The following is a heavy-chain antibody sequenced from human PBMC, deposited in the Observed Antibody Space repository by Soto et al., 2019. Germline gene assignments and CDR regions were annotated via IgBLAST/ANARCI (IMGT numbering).Heavy chain of an antibody. CDR2: IYYSGST. D-gene: IGHD3-22*01. CDR3: ASGAYYYDSSGYPPYYFDY. V-gene: IGHV4-59*01. J-gene: IGHJ4*02. CDR1: GGSISSYY. Sequence: PSETLSLTCTVSGGSISSYYWSWIRQPPGKGLEWIGYIYYSGSTNYNPSLKSRVTISVDTSKNQFSLKLSSVTAADTVVYYCASGAYYYDSSGYPPYYFDYWGQGTLVTVS.